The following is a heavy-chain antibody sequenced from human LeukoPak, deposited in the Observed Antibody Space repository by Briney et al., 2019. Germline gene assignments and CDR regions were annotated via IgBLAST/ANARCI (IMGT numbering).Heavy chain of an antibody. V-gene: IGHV4-34*09. J-gene: IGHJ5*02. CDR1: GGSFSGYY. Sequence: SETLSLTCAVYGGSFSGYYWSWIRQPPGKGLEWIGEINHSGSTYYNPSLKSRVTISVDTSKNQFSLKLSSVTAADTAVYYCARGAMMITFGGVIVPRYSWFDPWGQGTLVTVSS. CDR3: ARGAMMITFGGVIVPRYSWFDP. D-gene: IGHD3-16*02. CDR2: INHSGST.